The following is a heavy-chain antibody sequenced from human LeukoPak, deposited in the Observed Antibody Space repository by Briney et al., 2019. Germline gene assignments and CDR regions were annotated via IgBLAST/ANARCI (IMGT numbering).Heavy chain of an antibody. CDR2: IWYDGNNK. Sequence: PGGSLRLSCAASGFTFSSYGMHWVRQAPGKGLEGVAVIWYDGNNKYYADSVKGRFTISRDNSKNTVYLQMNSLRAEDTAVYYCAKDSHKMATTLVYNWFDPWGQGTLVTVSS. J-gene: IGHJ5*02. CDR3: AKDSHKMATTLVYNWFDP. D-gene: IGHD5-24*01. V-gene: IGHV3-33*06. CDR1: GFTFSSYG.